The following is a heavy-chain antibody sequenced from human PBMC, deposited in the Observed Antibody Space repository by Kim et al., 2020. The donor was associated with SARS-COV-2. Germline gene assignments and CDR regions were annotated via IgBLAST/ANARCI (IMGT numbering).Heavy chain of an antibody. D-gene: IGHD2-2*01. V-gene: IGHV3-33*05. CDR1: GFTFSSYG. Sequence: GGSLRLSCAASGFTFSSYGMHWVRQAPGKGLEWVAVISYDGSNKYYADSVKGRFTISRDNSKNTLYLQMNSLRAEDTAVYYCARSPPLVVVPAAPVVWGQGTTVTVSS. CDR3: ARSPPLVVVPAAPVV. CDR2: ISYDGSNK. J-gene: IGHJ6*02.